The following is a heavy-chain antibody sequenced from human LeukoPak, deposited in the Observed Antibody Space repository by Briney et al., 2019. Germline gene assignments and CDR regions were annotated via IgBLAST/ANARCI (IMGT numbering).Heavy chain of an antibody. J-gene: IGHJ5*02. V-gene: IGHV4-34*01. D-gene: IGHD6-19*01. CDR2: INHSGST. CDR1: GGSFSGYY. CDR3: ARGSGSGWYDSNWFDP. Sequence: SETLSLTCAVYGGSFSGYYWSWIRQPPGKGLEWIGEINHSGSTNYNPSLKSRVTISVDTSKNQFSLKLSSVTAADTAVYYCARGSGSGWYDSNWFDPWGQGTLVTVSS.